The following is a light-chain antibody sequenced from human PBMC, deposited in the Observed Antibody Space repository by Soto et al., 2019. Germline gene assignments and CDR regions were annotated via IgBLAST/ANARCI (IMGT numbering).Light chain of an antibody. V-gene: IGKV3D-15*01. CDR1: QSVDRY. J-gene: IGKJ1*01. CDR2: GAS. CDR3: QQYNNWPPT. Sequence: EIVMTQSPATLSMSPGERATLSCWASQSVDRYLAWYQQKPGQAPRLLIYGASNRATGIPDTFSGSGSGTDFTLTISRLEPKDFAVYYCQQYNNWPPTFGQGTKVDIK.